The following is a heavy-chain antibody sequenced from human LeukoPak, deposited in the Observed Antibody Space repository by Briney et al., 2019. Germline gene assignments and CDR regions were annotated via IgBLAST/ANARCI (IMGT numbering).Heavy chain of an antibody. D-gene: IGHD4-23*01. Sequence: GASVKVSCKASGYTFTGYYMHWVRQAPGQGLEWMGWINPNSGGTNYAQKFQGRVTMTRDTSISTAYMELSRLRSDDTAVYYCARDRYDYGGNSGGYYYYYMDVWGKGTTVTVSS. CDR2: INPNSGGT. CDR3: ARDRYDYGGNSGGYYYYYMDV. CDR1: GYTFTGYY. V-gene: IGHV1-2*02. J-gene: IGHJ6*03.